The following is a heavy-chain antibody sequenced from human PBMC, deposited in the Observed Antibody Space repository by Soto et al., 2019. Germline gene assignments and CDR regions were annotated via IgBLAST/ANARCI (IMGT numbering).Heavy chain of an antibody. J-gene: IGHJ4*02. CDR3: ARRRIAAAGTAISPNYYFDY. Sequence: GESLKISCKGSGYSFTSYWIGWVRQMPGKGLEWMGIIYPGDSGTRYSPSFQGQVTISADKSISTAYLQWSSLKASDTAMYYCARRRIAAAGTAISPNYYFDYWGQGTLVTVSS. CDR1: GYSFTSYW. D-gene: IGHD6-13*01. V-gene: IGHV5-51*01. CDR2: IYPGDSGT.